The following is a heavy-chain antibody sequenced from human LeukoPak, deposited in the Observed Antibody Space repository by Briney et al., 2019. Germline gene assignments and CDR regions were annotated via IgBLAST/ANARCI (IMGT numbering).Heavy chain of an antibody. D-gene: IGHD3-10*01. CDR2: IEDRGNT. Sequence: PSGTLSLTCAVSGGSISSNWWSWVRQPPGKGLEWIGEIEDRGNTNYNPSLKSRATISVDKSKNQFSLKLSSLTAADTAVYYCAGAGTYYLDNWGQGTLVTVSS. J-gene: IGHJ4*02. V-gene: IGHV4-4*02. CDR3: AGAGTYYLDN. CDR1: GGSISSNW.